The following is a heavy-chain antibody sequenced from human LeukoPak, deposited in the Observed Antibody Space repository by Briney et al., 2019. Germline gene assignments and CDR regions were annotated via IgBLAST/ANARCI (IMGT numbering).Heavy chain of an antibody. CDR3: ARRGVCSTSCYTYDY. J-gene: IGHJ4*02. CDR2: IYYSGST. CDR1: GGSISSSSYY. V-gene: IGHV4-39*01. Sequence: SETLSLTCTVSGGSISSSSYYWGWIRQPPGKWLEWIGSIYYSGSTYYNPSLKSRVTISVDTSENQFSLKLSSVTAADTAVYYCARRGVCSTSCYTYDYWGQGTLVTVSS. D-gene: IGHD2-2*02.